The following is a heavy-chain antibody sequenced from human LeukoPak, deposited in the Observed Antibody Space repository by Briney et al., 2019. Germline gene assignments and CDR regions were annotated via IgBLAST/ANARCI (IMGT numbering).Heavy chain of an antibody. J-gene: IGHJ5*02. CDR2: MYYSGNT. V-gene: IGHV4-39*01. CDR3: ARHRISAGGTKFNWFDP. CDR1: GGSINSTSYY. D-gene: IGHD6-13*01. Sequence: ASETLSLTCAVSGGSINSTSYYWGWIRQPPGKGLEWIGSMYYSGNTYYNPSLKSRVTISVDTSKNQFSLKLSSVTAADTAVYYCARHRISAGGTKFNWFDPWGQGTLVTVSS.